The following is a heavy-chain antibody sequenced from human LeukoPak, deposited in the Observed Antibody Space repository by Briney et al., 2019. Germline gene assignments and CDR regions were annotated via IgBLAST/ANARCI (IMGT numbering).Heavy chain of an antibody. D-gene: IGHD3-10*01. CDR3: AREWFGDLSPGDY. V-gene: IGHV3-7*01. CDR2: IKQDGSEK. Sequence: GGSLRLSCVVSGFPFSSYWMTWVRQTPGKGLEWVANIKQDGSEKYYVDSVKGRCTISRDNAKNSLYSQMNSLRAEDTAVYYCAREWFGDLSPGDYWGQGTLVTVSS. J-gene: IGHJ4*02. CDR1: GFPFSSYW.